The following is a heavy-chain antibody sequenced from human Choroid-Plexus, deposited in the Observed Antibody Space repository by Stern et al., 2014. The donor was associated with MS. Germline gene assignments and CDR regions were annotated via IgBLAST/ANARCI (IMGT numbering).Heavy chain of an antibody. CDR3: ARSDRLWGSFDY. J-gene: IGHJ4*02. D-gene: IGHD3-16*01. CDR1: GASISTVGYY. Sequence: QVQLQESGPGLVKPSQTLSLTCTVSGASISTVGYYWSWIRQHPGKGLEXIAYISYIGSTYYNPSLKSRVSISADTSKNQFSLNLTSVTAADTALYYCARSDRLWGSFDYWGQGTLVAVSS. CDR2: ISYIGST. V-gene: IGHV4-31*03.